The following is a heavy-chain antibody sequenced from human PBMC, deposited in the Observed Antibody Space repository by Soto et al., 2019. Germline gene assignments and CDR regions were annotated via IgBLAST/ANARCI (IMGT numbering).Heavy chain of an antibody. CDR2: ISSRGSTI. CDR3: ARDLRHPYSY. V-gene: IGHV3-48*03. D-gene: IGHD3-16*02. J-gene: IGHJ4*01. Sequence: EVQLVESGGGLVQPGGSLRLSCAASGFTFSSYEMNWVRQAPGKGLEWVSYISSRGSTICSADSVKGRFTISRDNAKNSLYLQMNSLRAEDTAGYYCARDLRHPYSYWGQGTLVPVSS. CDR1: GFTFSSYE.